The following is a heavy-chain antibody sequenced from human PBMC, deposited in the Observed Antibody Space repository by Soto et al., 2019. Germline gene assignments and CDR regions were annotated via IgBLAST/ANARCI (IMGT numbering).Heavy chain of an antibody. J-gene: IGHJ6*02. CDR3: ARDTDRPPLGGTYDYILDV. CDR1: GGTFRTAA. Sequence: QVQLEQSGAEVKKPGSSVKVSCKASGGTFRTAAISWVRQAPGQGLEWMGGIMPVFRTPDYAQKFQGRVTMTADESTNPAYMELSGLRSDDTAVYYCARDTDRPPLGGTYDYILDVWGQANTITVSS. CDR2: IMPVFRTP. D-gene: IGHD2-8*02. V-gene: IGHV1-69*12.